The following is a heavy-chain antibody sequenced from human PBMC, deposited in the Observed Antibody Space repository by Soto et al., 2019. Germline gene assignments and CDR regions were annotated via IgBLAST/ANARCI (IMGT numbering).Heavy chain of an antibody. V-gene: IGHV4-59*01. CDR1: GGSISSYY. CDR2: IYYSGST. Sequence: PSETLSLTCTVSGGSISSYYWSWIRQPPGKGLEWIGYIYYSGSTNYNPSLKSRVTISVDTSKNQFSLKLSSVTAADTAVYYCARLIAVAGTRWFDPWGQGTLVTVSS. J-gene: IGHJ5*02. D-gene: IGHD6-19*01. CDR3: ARLIAVAGTRWFDP.